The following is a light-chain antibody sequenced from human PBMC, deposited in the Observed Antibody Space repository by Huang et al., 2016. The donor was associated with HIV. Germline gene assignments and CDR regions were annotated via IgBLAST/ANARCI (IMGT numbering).Light chain of an antibody. V-gene: IGKV1-33*01. CDR2: DAS. Sequence: DIQMTQSPSSLSAYVGDRVTITCQASQDISNRLNWYRQKAGKAPELLIYDASNLETGVPLNFSGRGSGTDFTFTVSSLQPEDLATYYCQQYHNLPYTFGQGTKLDIK. CDR1: QDISNR. J-gene: IGKJ2*01. CDR3: QQYHNLPYT.